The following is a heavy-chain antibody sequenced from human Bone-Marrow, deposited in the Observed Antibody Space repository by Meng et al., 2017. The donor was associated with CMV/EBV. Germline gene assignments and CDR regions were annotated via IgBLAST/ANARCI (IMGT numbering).Heavy chain of an antibody. CDR3: ARGNPMTTVTKVGGSNYYYSMDV. V-gene: IGHV3-9*01. Sequence: SCAASGFTFDDYAMHWVRQAPGKGLEWVSGISWNSGSIGYADSVKGRFTISRDGARNSLYLQMNSLRAEDTAVYYCARGNPMTTVTKVGGSNYYYSMDVWGQGTTVTVSS. CDR1: GFTFDDYA. J-gene: IGHJ6*02. CDR2: ISWNSGSI. D-gene: IGHD4-17*01.